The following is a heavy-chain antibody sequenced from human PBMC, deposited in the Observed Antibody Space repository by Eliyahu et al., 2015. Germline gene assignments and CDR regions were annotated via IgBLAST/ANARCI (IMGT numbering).Heavy chain of an antibody. D-gene: IGHD3-22*01. CDR3: ARDPTPGGYYSSEHNWFDP. Sequence: EVQLVESGGGLVKPGGSLRLSCXASGFTFXSXXMXWVRQAPGKGLEWVXSISSSSSYIYYADSVKGRFTISRDNAKNSLYLQMNSLRAEDTAVYYCARDPTPGGYYSSEHNWFDPWGQGTLVTVSS. J-gene: IGHJ5*02. CDR1: GFTFXSXX. V-gene: IGHV3-21*01. CDR2: ISSSSSYI.